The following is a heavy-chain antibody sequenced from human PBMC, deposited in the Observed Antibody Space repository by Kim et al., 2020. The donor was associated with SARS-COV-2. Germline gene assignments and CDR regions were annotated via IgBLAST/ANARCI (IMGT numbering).Heavy chain of an antibody. V-gene: IGHV3-73*01. CDR1: GFNFSASA. CDR3: TGTGRVPFDI. D-gene: IGHD1-1*01. J-gene: IGHJ3*02. Sequence: GGSLRLSCAASGFNFSASAVHWVRQASGKGLEWVGRIKGKPNNYAKAYVASVKGRFTISRDDSQNMAYLQMNSLKTEDTAVYYCTGTGRVPFDIWGQGTMVTVSS. CDR2: IKGKPNNYAK.